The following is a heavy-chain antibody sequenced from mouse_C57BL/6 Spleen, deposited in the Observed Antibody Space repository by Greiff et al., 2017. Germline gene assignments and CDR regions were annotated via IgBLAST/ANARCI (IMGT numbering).Heavy chain of an antibody. CDR2: IYPRSGNT. D-gene: IGHD1-1*01. CDR3: AREGDYGSTYYFDY. J-gene: IGHJ2*01. CDR1: GYTFTSYG. V-gene: IGHV1-81*01. Sequence: VQLQQSGAELARPGASVKLSCKASGYTFTSYGISWVKQRTGQGLEWIGEIYPRSGNTYYNEKFKGKATLTADKSSSTAYMELRSLTSEDSAVYFCAREGDYGSTYYFDYWGQGTTLTVSS.